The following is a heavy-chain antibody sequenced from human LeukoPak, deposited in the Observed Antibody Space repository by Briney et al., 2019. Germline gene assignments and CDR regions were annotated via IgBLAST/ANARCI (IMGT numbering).Heavy chain of an antibody. CDR3: AKYRVSESYRGLDY. Sequence: PGGSLRLSCAASGFTFGTYAMSWVRQAPGKGLEWVSRISDTGDVAYYADSVKGRFTISRDNSQNTLYLQMNSLRAEDTALYYCAKYRVSESYRGLDYRGQGTLVTVTS. V-gene: IGHV3-23*01. CDR1: GFTFGTYA. J-gene: IGHJ4*02. D-gene: IGHD3-16*02. CDR2: ISDTGDVA.